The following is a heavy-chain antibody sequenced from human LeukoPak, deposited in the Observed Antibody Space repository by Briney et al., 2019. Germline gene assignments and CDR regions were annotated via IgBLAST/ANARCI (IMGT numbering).Heavy chain of an antibody. Sequence: SQTLSLTCTVSGGSISSGSYYWSWIRQPAGKGLEWIGRIYTSGSTNYNPSLKSRVTISVATSKNQFSLKLSSVTAADTAVYYCARGYYDFWSGYYHWFDPWGQGTLVTVSS. J-gene: IGHJ5*02. CDR2: IYTSGST. D-gene: IGHD3-3*01. CDR1: GGSISSGSYY. V-gene: IGHV4-61*02. CDR3: ARGYYDFWSGYYHWFDP.